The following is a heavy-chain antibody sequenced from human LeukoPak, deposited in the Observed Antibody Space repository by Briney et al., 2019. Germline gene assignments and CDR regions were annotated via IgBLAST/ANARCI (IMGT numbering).Heavy chain of an antibody. J-gene: IGHJ4*02. CDR1: GYTLTSYG. Sequence: AASVKVSCKASGYTLTSYGISWGRQGPGKGLEWRGGISAYNGNPTYAQKLQGRVTVTTGTSTSTAYMELRSLISDDTAVYYCARAGQGYYYDTSAYYYDYWGQGTLVTVSS. D-gene: IGHD3-22*01. CDR2: ISAYNGNP. CDR3: ARAGQGYYYDTSAYYYDY. V-gene: IGHV1-18*01.